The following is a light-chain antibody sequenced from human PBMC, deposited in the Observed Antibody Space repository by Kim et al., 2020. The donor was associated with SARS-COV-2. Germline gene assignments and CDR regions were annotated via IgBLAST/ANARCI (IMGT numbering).Light chain of an antibody. V-gene: IGKV3-20*01. CDR3: QQYVSSPYT. Sequence: PGERATLSCRASHSGTSNDLAWYQHRPGRAPRLLIYGASSRATGIPDRFSGSGSGTDFNLTISRLEPEDFAVYYCQQYVSSPYTFGQGTKLEI. CDR2: GAS. CDR1: HSGTSND. J-gene: IGKJ2*01.